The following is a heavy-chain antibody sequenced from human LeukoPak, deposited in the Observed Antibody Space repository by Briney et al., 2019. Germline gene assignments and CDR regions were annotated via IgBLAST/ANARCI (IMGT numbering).Heavy chain of an antibody. V-gene: IGHV4-39*01. CDR1: GGSISTTNYY. CDR2: IYYSGTT. J-gene: IGHJ4*02. CDR3: ARHDSRLTLARGGYFDY. Sequence: PSETLSLTCSVSGGSISTTNYYWAWIRQPPGKGLEWIGSIYYSGTTYYSPSLKSRVTISVDTSKDQFSLKLSSVTAADMAVYYCARHDSRLTLARGGYFDYWGQGTLVTV. D-gene: IGHD4/OR15-4a*01.